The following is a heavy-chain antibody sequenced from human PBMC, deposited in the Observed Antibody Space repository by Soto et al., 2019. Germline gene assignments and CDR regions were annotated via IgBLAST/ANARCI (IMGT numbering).Heavy chain of an antibody. D-gene: IGHD4-17*01. V-gene: IGHV3-48*01. CDR3: ARDKFGDYAVAS. CDR2: ISSTSSTI. CDR1: GFTFSSYS. Sequence: PGGSLRLSCAASGFTFSSYSMNWVRQAPGKGLEWVSYISSTSSTIYYADSVKGRFTISRDNAKNSLYLQMNSLRAEDTAVYYCARDKFGDYAVASWGQGTLVTVSS. J-gene: IGHJ4*02.